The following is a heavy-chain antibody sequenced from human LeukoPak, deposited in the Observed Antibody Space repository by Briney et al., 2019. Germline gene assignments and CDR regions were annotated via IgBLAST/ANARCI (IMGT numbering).Heavy chain of an antibody. D-gene: IGHD6-13*01. Sequence: GGSLRLSCAASGFTFSGSAMHWARQASGKGLEWVGRIRSKANSYATAYAASVQGRFTTSSDNSQNTLYLQMNNLRAEHPAVYYCAKELLVPSPLRSRFGHWGQGILLTVS. CDR1: GFTFSGSA. J-gene: IGHJ4*02. CDR3: AKELLVPSPLRSRFGH. CDR2: IRSKANSYAT. V-gene: IGHV3-73*01.